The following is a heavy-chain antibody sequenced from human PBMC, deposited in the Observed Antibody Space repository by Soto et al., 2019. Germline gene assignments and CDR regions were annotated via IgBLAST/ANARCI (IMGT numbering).Heavy chain of an antibody. J-gene: IGHJ6*02. CDR2: INTYNGNT. D-gene: IGHD3-16*01. CDR1: GYTFTRYG. CDR3: AMVDVYVTPSPQDV. V-gene: IGHV1-18*01. Sequence: QVQLVQSGAEVKNPGASGKVSCKASGYTFTRYGIGWARQAPGQGREWMGWINTYNGNTNYAQNVQGRVTLTTDTSTSTAYMELRSLRSNDTAIYYGAMVDVYVTPSPQDVWGQGTPVIVSS.